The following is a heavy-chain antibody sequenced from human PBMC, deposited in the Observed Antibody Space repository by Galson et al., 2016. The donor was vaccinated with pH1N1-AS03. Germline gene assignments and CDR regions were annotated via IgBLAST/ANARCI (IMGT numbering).Heavy chain of an antibody. D-gene: IGHD2-15*01. V-gene: IGHV1-18*01. Sequence: SVKVSCKASGYIFTTYGIKWVRQAPGQGLEWMGWISVYTGKTHYAQNLQDRVTMTRDTSTSTAYMELRSLRSDDTAVYYCARGYCSDGSCFVVPDYWGQGTLVTVAS. CDR1: GYIFTTYG. CDR3: ARGYCSDGSCFVVPDY. J-gene: IGHJ4*02. CDR2: ISVYTGKT.